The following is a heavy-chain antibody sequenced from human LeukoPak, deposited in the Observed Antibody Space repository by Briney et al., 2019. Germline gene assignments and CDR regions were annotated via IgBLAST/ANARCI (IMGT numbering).Heavy chain of an antibody. Sequence: ASVKVSCKASGYTFTSYDINWVRQATGQGLEWMGWMNPNSGNTGYAQRFQGRVTITRNTSISTAYMELSSLRSDDTAVYFCARGGLPIYYYYMDVWGKGTTVTVSS. CDR1: GYTFTSYD. CDR2: MNPNSGNT. V-gene: IGHV1-8*03. CDR3: ARGGLPIYYYYMDV. J-gene: IGHJ6*03. D-gene: IGHD4-11*01.